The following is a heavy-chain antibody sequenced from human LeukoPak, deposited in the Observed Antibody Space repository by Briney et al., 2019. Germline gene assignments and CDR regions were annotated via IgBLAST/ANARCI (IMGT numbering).Heavy chain of an antibody. CDR3: ARDLGVVTPSAFDY. CDR1: GGSISSYY. J-gene: IGHJ4*02. CDR2: IYTSGST. Sequence: SETLSLTCTVSGGSISSYYWSWIRQPAGKGLEWIGRIYTSGSTDYNPSLKSRVTMSVDTSKNQFSLKLSSVTAADTAVYYCARDLGVVTPSAFDYWGQGTLVTVSS. V-gene: IGHV4-4*07. D-gene: IGHD4-23*01.